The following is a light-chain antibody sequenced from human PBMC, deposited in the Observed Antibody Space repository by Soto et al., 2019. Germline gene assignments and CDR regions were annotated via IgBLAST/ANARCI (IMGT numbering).Light chain of an antibody. Sequence: EIVLTQSPATLSLSPGERATLSCRASQSVNNYLAWYQQKPGQAPRLLIYDASNRATGIPARFSGSGSGTDFTLTISSLGPDDFAVYYCQQRSNWPLTFGGGTKVEIK. CDR1: QSVNNY. V-gene: IGKV3-11*01. CDR2: DAS. J-gene: IGKJ4*01. CDR3: QQRSNWPLT.